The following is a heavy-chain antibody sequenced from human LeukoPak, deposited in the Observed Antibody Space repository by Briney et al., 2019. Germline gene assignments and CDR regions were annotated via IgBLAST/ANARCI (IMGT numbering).Heavy chain of an antibody. D-gene: IGHD6-13*01. CDR3: ARDKGLAAAGHWYFDL. V-gene: IGHV4-39*07. Sequence: SETLSLTCTVSGVSISSTSHAWGWSRQPPGKGLEWLGNIYNSGSSNYSPSLRSRVSISVDTSKNQFSLKLSSVTAADTAVYYCARDKGLAAAGHWYFDLWGRGTLVTVSS. CDR2: IYNSGSS. J-gene: IGHJ2*01. CDR1: GVSISSTSHA.